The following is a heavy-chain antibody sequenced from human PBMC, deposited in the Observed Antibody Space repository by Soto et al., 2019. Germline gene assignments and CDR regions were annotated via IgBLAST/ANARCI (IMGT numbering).Heavy chain of an antibody. D-gene: IGHD3-10*01. CDR3: ARVLRGVVNCFDP. J-gene: IGHJ5*02. CDR2: IATYNRNK. Sequence: ASVKVSCKTAGDTFTNFCLSWVRQAPGQGLEWMGWIATYNRNKNYAQKFQGRLTLTTDTSTSTGYMELKSLGYADTAVYYCARVLRGVVNCFDPWGQGTLVTVSS. CDR1: GDTFTNFC. V-gene: IGHV1-18*01.